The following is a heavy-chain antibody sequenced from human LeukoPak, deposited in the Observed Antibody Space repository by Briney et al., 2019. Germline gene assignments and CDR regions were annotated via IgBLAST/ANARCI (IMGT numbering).Heavy chain of an antibody. CDR1: GGSISSSSYY. J-gene: IGHJ4*02. CDR2: IYYSGST. D-gene: IGHD1-26*01. Sequence: SETLSLTCTVSGGSISSSSYYWGWIRQPPGKGLEWIGSIYYSGSTYYNPSLKSRVTISVDTSKNQSSLKLSSVTAADTAVYYCARPISSGSYSFDLGYWGQGTLVTVSS. V-gene: IGHV4-39*01. CDR3: ARPISSGSYSFDLGY.